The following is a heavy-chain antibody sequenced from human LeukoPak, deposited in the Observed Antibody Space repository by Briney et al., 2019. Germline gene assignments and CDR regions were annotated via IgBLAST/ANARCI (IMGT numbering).Heavy chain of an antibody. J-gene: IGHJ4*02. CDR3: ARRGVGGNYVKFYFDC. V-gene: IGHV3-48*01. Sequence: PGGSLRLSCAASEFTFSSYSMNWVRQAPGKGLEWVSYITNSGNSKSYADSVKGRFTISRDNSKDTLYLQMNSLRAEDTAVYYCARRGVGGNYVKFYFDCWDQGTLVTVSS. CDR1: EFTFSSYS. D-gene: IGHD1-26*01. CDR2: ITNSGNSK.